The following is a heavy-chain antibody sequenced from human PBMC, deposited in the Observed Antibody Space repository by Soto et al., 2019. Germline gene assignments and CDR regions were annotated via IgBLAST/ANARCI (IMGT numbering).Heavy chain of an antibody. CDR2: IYATGTT. V-gene: IGHV4-4*07. Sequence: SETHSHTCTVSGGSISGFDWSWIRKPAGKGLEWIGRIYATGTTDYNPSLKSRVMMSVDTSKKQFSVKLRSVTAADTAVYYCVRDGTKTLRDWFDLWGQGTSVTVSS. CDR1: GGSISGFD. CDR3: VRDGTKTLRDWFDL. D-gene: IGHD3-16*01. J-gene: IGHJ5*02.